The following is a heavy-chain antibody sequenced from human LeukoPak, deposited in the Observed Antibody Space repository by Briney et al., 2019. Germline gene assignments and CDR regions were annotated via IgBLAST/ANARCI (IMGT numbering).Heavy chain of an antibody. CDR2: ISSSGSTI. V-gene: IGHV3-48*03. CDR1: GFTFSSYE. D-gene: IGHD3-10*02. Sequence: GGSLRLSCAASGFTFSSYEVNWVRHAPGKGLEWVSYISSSGSTIYYADSVKGRFTISRDNAKNSLYLQMNSLRAEDTAVYYCAELGITLIGGVWGKGTTVTISS. J-gene: IGHJ6*04. CDR3: AELGITLIGGV.